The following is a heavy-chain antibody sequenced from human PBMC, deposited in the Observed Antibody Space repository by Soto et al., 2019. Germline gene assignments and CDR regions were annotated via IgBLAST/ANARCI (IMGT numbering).Heavy chain of an antibody. CDR2: MYYSGST. CDR1: GGSVSSGSYY. Sequence: PSETLSLTCTVSGGSVSSGSYYWSWIRQPLGKGLEWIGYMYYSGSTNYNPSLKSRVTISLDTSKNQFSLKLSSVTAADTAVYFCARTRDFWSGNDAFDIWGQGTMVTVSS. J-gene: IGHJ3*02. V-gene: IGHV4-61*01. CDR3: ARTRDFWSGNDAFDI. D-gene: IGHD3-3*01.